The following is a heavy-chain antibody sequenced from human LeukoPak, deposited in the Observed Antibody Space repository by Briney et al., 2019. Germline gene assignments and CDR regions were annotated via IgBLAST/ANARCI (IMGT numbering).Heavy chain of an antibody. CDR1: GFPFSSYS. Sequence: GGSLRLSCAASGFPFSSYSMNWVRQAPGKGLEWVSSISSSGNYIYYADSVKGRFTVSRDNAKSSVFLQMNSLRAEDTAVYYCTRDESRSISCYAQWGQGTLVAASS. D-gene: IGHD2-2*01. CDR2: ISSSGNYI. CDR3: TRDESRSISCYAQ. J-gene: IGHJ4*02. V-gene: IGHV3-21*01.